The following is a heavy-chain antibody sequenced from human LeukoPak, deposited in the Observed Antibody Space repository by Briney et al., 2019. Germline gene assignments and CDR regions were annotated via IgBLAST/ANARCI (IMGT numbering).Heavy chain of an antibody. J-gene: IGHJ3*02. V-gene: IGHV4-38-2*01. CDR3: ARHRHSSTWYDAFDI. Sequence: SETLSLTCVVSGYSISSGYYWGWIRQSPGKGLEWIGSIYHSENTYYNPSLKSRATISVDTSKNQFSLKLSSVTATDTAVYYCARHRHSSTWYDAFDIWGQGTMVTVSS. D-gene: IGHD6-13*01. CDR2: IYHSENT. CDR1: GYSISSGYY.